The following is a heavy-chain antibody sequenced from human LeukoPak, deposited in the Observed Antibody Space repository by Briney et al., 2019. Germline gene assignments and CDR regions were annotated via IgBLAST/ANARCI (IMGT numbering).Heavy chain of an antibody. CDR2: ISGSGGST. Sequence: SGGSLRLSCAASGFTFSSYAMSWVRQAPGKGLEWVSGISGSGGSTHYADSVKGRFAISRDNSKNTLYLQMNSLRAEDTAVYYCAKDSLFMVRRVMRDNWGQGTLVTVSS. CDR1: GFTFSSYA. V-gene: IGHV3-23*01. D-gene: IGHD3-10*01. J-gene: IGHJ4*02. CDR3: AKDSLFMVRRVMRDN.